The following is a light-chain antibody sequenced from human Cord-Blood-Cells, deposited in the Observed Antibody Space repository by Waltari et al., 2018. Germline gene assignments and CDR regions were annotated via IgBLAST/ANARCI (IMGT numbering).Light chain of an antibody. V-gene: IGLV2-23*01. J-gene: IGLJ3*02. CDR2: EGS. Sequence: QSALTQPASVSGSPGQSITISCTGTSSHVGSYNLVSWYQQHPGKAPKPVIYEGSKRPSGVSNRFSGSKSGNTASLTISGLQAEDEADYYCCSYAGSSTLVFGGGTKLTVL. CDR3: CSYAGSSTLV. CDR1: SSHVGSYNL.